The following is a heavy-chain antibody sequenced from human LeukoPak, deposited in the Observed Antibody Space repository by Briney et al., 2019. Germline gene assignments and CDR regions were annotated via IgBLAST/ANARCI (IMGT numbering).Heavy chain of an antibody. J-gene: IGHJ4*02. D-gene: IGHD2-21*02. CDR3: ARFRTWGDKAFDY. Sequence: GGSLRLSCAASGFTFSSSAMSWVRQVPGKGLEWVSGISASGGSTYYADSVRGRFTISRDNSKNTLYVQMNSLRDEDTAVYYCARFRTWGDKAFDYWGQGTLVTVSS. V-gene: IGHV3-23*01. CDR2: ISASGGST. CDR1: GFTFSSSA.